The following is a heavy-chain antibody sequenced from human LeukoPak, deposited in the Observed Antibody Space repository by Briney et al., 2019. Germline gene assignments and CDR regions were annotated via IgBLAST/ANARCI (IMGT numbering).Heavy chain of an antibody. V-gene: IGHV4-30-2*01. CDR2: INHSGST. CDR3: ARGGYSSGYYYFDY. J-gene: IGHJ4*02. Sequence: SQTLFLTCTVSGGSISSGGYYWSWIRQPPGKGLEWIGEINHSGSTNYNPSLKSRVTISVDTSKNQLSLKLSSVTAADTAVYYCARGGYSSGYYYFDYWGQGTLVTVSS. D-gene: IGHD3-22*01. CDR1: GGSISSGGYY.